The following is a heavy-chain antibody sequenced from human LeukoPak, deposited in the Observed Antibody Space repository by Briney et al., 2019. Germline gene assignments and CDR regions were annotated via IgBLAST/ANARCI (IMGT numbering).Heavy chain of an antibody. D-gene: IGHD3-16*01. CDR1: GFTFSDSW. J-gene: IGHJ6*02. CDR3: ATYTHWVAGDV. CDR2: MNQDGSEK. Sequence: GGSLRLSCAASGFTFSDSWMSWVRQAPGTGLEWVANMNQDGSEKDYVDSVKGRFTISRDNARNSLYLQMGSLRAEDTAVYYCATYTHWVAGDVWGQGTTVTVSS. V-gene: IGHV3-7*01.